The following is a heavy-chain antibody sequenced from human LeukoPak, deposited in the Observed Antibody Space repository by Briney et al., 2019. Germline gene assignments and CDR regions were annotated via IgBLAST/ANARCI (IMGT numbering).Heavy chain of an antibody. D-gene: IGHD3-10*01. V-gene: IGHV4-59*12. J-gene: IGHJ5*02. CDR3: ARLLWFGELLSSWFDP. CDR2: IYYSGST. CDR1: GGSISSYY. Sequence: SETLSLTCTVSGGSISSYYWSWIRQPPGKGLEWIGYIYYSGSTNYNPSLKSRVTISVDRSKNQFSLKLSSVTAADTAVYYCARLLWFGELLSSWFDPWGQGTLVTVSS.